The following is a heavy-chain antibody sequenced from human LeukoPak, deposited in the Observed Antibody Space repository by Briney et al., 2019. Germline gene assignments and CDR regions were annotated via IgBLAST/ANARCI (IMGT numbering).Heavy chain of an antibody. V-gene: IGHV3-21*01. CDR1: GGSISSYY. CDR2: ISSSSSYI. Sequence: ETLSLTCTVSGGSISSYYWSWIRQPPGKGLEWVSSISSSSSYIYYADSVKGRFTISRDNAKNSLYLQMNSLRAEDTAVYYCASLLDYYGSATTWGQGTLVTVSS. CDR3: ASLLDYYGSATT. D-gene: IGHD3-10*01. J-gene: IGHJ4*02.